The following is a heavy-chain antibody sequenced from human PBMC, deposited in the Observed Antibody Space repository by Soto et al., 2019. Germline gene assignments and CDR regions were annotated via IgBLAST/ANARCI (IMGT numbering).Heavy chain of an antibody. Sequence: GGSLRLSCAASGFTFSSYGMHWVRQAPGKGLEWVAVISYDGSNKYYADSVKGRFTISRDNSKNTLYLQMNSLRAEDTAVYYCAKHSDKERRIRSGFDYSGQGTLVTVSS. D-gene: IGHD3-9*01. J-gene: IGHJ4*02. CDR2: ISYDGSNK. CDR1: GFTFSSYG. CDR3: AKHSDKERRIRSGFDY. V-gene: IGHV3-30*18.